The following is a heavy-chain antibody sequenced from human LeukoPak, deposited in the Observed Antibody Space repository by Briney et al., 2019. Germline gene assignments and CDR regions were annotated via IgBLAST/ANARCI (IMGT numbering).Heavy chain of an antibody. Sequence: GGSLRLSCAASGFTFSDYYMSWIRQAPGKGLEWVSYISASSSFTNYADSLKGRFTISRDNAKSSLSLQMNSLRAEDTAVYYCARAGYSDYDLTDYWGQGTLVTVSS. CDR2: ISASSSFT. V-gene: IGHV3-11*06. CDR1: GFTFSDYY. J-gene: IGHJ4*02. D-gene: IGHD5-12*01. CDR3: ARAGYSDYDLTDY.